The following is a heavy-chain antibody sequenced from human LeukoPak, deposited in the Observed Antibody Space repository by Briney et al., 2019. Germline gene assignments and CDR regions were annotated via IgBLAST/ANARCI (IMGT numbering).Heavy chain of an antibody. CDR1: GFTFSSYS. V-gene: IGHV3-21*01. CDR3: AKDGDDGIES. J-gene: IGHJ4*02. Sequence: GGSLRLSCAASGFTFSSYSMNWVRQAPGKGLEWVSSISSGSTYINYADSMKGRFTISRDNARNSLYLQMNSLRVDDMAIYYCAKDGDDGIESWGQGTLVIVSS. D-gene: IGHD7-27*01. CDR2: ISSGSTYI.